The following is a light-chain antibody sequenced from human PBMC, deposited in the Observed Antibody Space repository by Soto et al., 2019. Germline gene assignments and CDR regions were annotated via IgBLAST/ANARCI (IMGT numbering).Light chain of an antibody. J-gene: IGKJ2*01. CDR2: AAS. V-gene: IGKV1-9*01. Sequence: DIQLTQSPSFLSASVGDRVTISCRASQAISSYLAWYQQKPGKAPVLLIYAASTLQSGVPSRFSGSGSGTEFTLTISSLQPEDFATYYCQQLNSYPYTFGQGTKLEIK. CDR1: QAISSY. CDR3: QQLNSYPYT.